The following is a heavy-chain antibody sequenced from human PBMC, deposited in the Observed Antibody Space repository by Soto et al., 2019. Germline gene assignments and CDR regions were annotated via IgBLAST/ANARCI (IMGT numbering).Heavy chain of an antibody. V-gene: IGHV3-7*03. D-gene: IGHD3-3*01. J-gene: IGHJ4*02. CDR3: GRDYDGGVDF. CDR1: GFTFSRFW. Sequence: EVQDVESGGGLVQPGGSLRLSCAASGFTFSRFWMSWVRQAPGKGLEWVANIKEDGSEEHYIDSVKGRFTISRDNAKNSLYLQMNSLRVEDTAIYYCGRDYDGGVDFRGQGTLVTVSS. CDR2: IKEDGSEE.